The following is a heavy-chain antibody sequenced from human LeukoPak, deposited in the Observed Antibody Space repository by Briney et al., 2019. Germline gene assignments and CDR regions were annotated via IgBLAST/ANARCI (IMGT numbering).Heavy chain of an antibody. D-gene: IGHD4-17*01. CDR1: GFTFDDYA. CDR2: ISWNSGSI. J-gene: IGHJ3*02. CDR3: AKDITHDYGDYRDAFDI. Sequence: GGSLRLSCAASGFTFDDYAMPWVRQAPGKGLEWVSGISWNSGSIGCADSVKGRSTISRDNAKNSLYLQMNSLRAEDTVLYYCAKDITHDYGDYRDAFDIWGQGTMVTVSS. V-gene: IGHV3-9*01.